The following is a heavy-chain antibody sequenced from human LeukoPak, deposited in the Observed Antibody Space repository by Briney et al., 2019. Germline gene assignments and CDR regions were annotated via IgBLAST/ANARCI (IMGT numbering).Heavy chain of an antibody. Sequence: GASVKVSCKASGGTFSSYAISWVRQAPGQGLEWMGWINTNTGNPTYAQGFTGRFVFSLDTSVSTAYLRISSLKAEDTAVYYCARGQQGYFDWLLNYYYYGMDVWGQGTTVTVSS. J-gene: IGHJ6*02. CDR1: GGTFSSYA. D-gene: IGHD3-9*01. CDR3: ARGQQGYFDWLLNYYYYGMDV. CDR2: INTNTGNP. V-gene: IGHV7-4-1*02.